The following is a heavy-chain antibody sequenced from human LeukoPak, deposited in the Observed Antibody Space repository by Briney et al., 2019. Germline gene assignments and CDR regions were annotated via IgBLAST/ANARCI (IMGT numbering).Heavy chain of an antibody. D-gene: IGHD3-10*01. V-gene: IGHV3-30*02. CDR2: IRYDGSNK. Sequence: PGGSLRLSCAASGFTFSSYGMHWVRQAPGKGLEWVAFIRYDGSNKYYADSVKGRFTISRDNSKNTLYLQMNSLRAEDTAVYYCAKARYYGSGSFLFDPWGQGTLVTVPS. J-gene: IGHJ5*02. CDR1: GFTFSSYG. CDR3: AKARYYGSGSFLFDP.